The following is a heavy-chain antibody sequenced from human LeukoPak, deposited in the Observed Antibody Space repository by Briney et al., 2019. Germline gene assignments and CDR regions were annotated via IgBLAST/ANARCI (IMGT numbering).Heavy chain of an antibody. CDR1: GFTFSRYA. J-gene: IGHJ4*02. CDR3: ARDDSDVGMVATISREGDYFDS. D-gene: IGHD5-12*01. Sequence: PGGSLRLSCAASGFTFSRYAMHWVRQALGEGLAWVAVIAYDGGKAYYTDSVKGRFTIFRDNSKNTLYLQMNRLRPEDTAIYYCARDDSDVGMVATISREGDYFDSWGQGTLVTVSS. CDR2: IAYDGGKA. V-gene: IGHV3-30*04.